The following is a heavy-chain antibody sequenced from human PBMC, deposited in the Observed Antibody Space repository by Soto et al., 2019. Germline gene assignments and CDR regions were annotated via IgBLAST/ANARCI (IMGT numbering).Heavy chain of an antibody. CDR1: GGSISRYY. V-gene: IGHV4-59*01. J-gene: IGHJ5*02. Sequence: QVQLQESGPGLVKPSETLSLTCTVSGGSISRYYWSWIRQPPGKGLEWIGYIYYSGSTNDNPSLKSRVTISVDTSKNQSSLKLSSVTAADTAVYYCARENAVSGDWFDPWGQGTLVTVSS. CDR2: IYYSGST. D-gene: IGHD2-8*01. CDR3: ARENAVSGDWFDP.